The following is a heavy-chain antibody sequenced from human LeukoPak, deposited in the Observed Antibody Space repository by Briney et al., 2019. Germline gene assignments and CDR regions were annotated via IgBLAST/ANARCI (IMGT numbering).Heavy chain of an antibody. V-gene: IGHV3-23*01. CDR3: AKHPNYYDTLFDY. D-gene: IGHD3-22*01. Sequence: GGSLRLSCAASGFTFSSYAMSWVRQAPGKRLEWGSAISGSGGSTYYADSVKGRFTISRDNSKNTLYLQMNSLRAEDTAVYYCAKHPNYYDTLFDYWGQGTLVTVSS. CDR2: ISGSGGST. J-gene: IGHJ4*02. CDR1: GFTFSSYA.